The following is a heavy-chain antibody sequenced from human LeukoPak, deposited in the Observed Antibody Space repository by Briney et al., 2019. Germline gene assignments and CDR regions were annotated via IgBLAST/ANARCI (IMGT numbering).Heavy chain of an antibody. D-gene: IGHD3-16*01. J-gene: IGHJ4*02. CDR3: ARDNDSRDPPHFDY. CDR1: RGTFSTYV. Sequence: GASVKVSCKASRGTFSTYVISWVRQAPGQGLERMGGIIPVFGTANYAEKFQDRVTITADKSTRTAYMELSSLRSEDTAVYYCARDNDSRDPPHFDYWGQGTLVTVSS. V-gene: IGHV1-69*06. CDR2: IIPVFGTA.